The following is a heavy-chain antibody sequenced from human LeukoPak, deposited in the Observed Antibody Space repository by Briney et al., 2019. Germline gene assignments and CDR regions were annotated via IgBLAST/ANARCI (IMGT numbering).Heavy chain of an antibody. Sequence: GESLRLSCVASGFTFTDHPMNWVRQAPGKGLEWISYIGGDGIAFYADSVKGRFTASKDNARKSMYLQMNSLRVEDTAVYYCAKDRANWAIDDWGQGTQVTVSS. V-gene: IGHV3-69-1*01. J-gene: IGHJ4*02. CDR3: AKDRANWAIDD. CDR1: GFTFTDHP. D-gene: IGHD3-16*01. CDR2: IGGDGIA.